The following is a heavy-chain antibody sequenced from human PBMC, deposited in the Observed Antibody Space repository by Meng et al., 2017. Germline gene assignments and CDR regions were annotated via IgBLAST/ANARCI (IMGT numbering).Heavy chain of an antibody. V-gene: IGHV1-69*01. CDR2: IIPIFGTA. Sequence: QVQWVQSGGEVKKPGFPVKVSCKASGGIFSSYAISWVRQAPGQGLEWMGGIIPIFGTANYAQKFQGRVTITADESTSTAYMELSSLRSEDTAVYYCAREYRDILTGYRYFDYWGQGTLVTVSS. J-gene: IGHJ4*02. D-gene: IGHD3-9*01. CDR1: GGIFSSYA. CDR3: AREYRDILTGYRYFDY.